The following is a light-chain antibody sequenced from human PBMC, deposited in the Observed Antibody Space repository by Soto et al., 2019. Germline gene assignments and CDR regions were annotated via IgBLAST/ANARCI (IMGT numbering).Light chain of an antibody. Sequence: QSALTQPRSVSGSPGQSVTISCTGTSSDVGGYNYVSWYQQHPGKAPKLMIYDVSKRPSGVPDRFSGSKSGNTASLTISGLQAADEADYYCCSYAGRVFGTGTKLTVL. CDR2: DVS. J-gene: IGLJ1*01. V-gene: IGLV2-11*01. CDR1: SSDVGGYNY. CDR3: CSYAGRV.